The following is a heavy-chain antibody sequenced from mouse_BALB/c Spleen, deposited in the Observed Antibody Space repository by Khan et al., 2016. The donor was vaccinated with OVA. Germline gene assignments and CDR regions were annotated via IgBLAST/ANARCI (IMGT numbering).Heavy chain of an antibody. CDR2: INPNNGGT. Sequence: QVQLKQSGAELVKPGASVKLSCKASGYTFSSYYIYWVKQRPGQGLEWIGEINPNNGGTNFNEKFKTKATLTVDRSSNTAYTQLSRLTSEDSAVYYCTRSGYGSFAYWGQGTLVTVSA. D-gene: IGHD2-10*02. V-gene: IGHV1S81*02. J-gene: IGHJ3*01. CDR3: TRSGYGSFAY. CDR1: GYTFSSYY.